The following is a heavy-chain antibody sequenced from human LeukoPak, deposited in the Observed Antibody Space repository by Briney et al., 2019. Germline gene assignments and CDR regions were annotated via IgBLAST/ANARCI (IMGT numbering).Heavy chain of an antibody. D-gene: IGHD3-22*01. CDR3: AKGGSYYDSSGYHGPY. Sequence: PGGPLRLSCAASGFTFSSYAMSWVRQAPGKGLEWVSAISGSGGSTYYADSVKGRFTISRDNSKNTLYLQMNSLRAEDTAVYYCAKGGSYYDSSGYHGPYWGQGTLVTVSS. V-gene: IGHV3-23*01. CDR2: ISGSGGST. J-gene: IGHJ4*02. CDR1: GFTFSSYA.